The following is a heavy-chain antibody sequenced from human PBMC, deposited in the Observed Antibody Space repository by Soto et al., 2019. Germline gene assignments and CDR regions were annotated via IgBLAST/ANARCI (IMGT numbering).Heavy chain of an antibody. CDR1: GGSISGYY. CDR2: MYNTGST. V-gene: IGHV4-59*01. J-gene: IGHJ6*02. Sequence: QVQLQESGPGLVKPSETLSLTCTVSGGSISGYYWSWIRQPPGKGLEWIGYMYNTGSTVYNPSFKSRVTISEDTSKNQFSLKLNSVTAADTAVYYCARDLWGYCGTDCYPLDVWGQGTTVTVSS. CDR3: ARDLWGYCGTDCYPLDV. D-gene: IGHD2-21*02.